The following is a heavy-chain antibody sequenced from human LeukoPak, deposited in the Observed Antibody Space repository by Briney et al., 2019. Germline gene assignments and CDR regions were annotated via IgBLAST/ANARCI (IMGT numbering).Heavy chain of an antibody. CDR2: IYSGGST. Sequence: QPGGSLRLSCAASGFTVSSNYMSWVRQAPGKGLEWVSVIYSGGSTYYADSVKGRFTISRDNSKNTLYLQMNSLRAEDTAVYYCARELTGYFGQFDPWGQGTLVTVSS. CDR3: ARELTGYFGQFDP. D-gene: IGHD3-9*01. V-gene: IGHV3-53*01. CDR1: GFTVSSNY. J-gene: IGHJ5*02.